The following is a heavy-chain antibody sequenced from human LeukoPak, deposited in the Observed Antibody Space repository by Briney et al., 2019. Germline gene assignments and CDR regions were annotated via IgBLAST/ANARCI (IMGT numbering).Heavy chain of an antibody. CDR1: GYTFTGYY. V-gene: IGHV1-2*02. CDR2: IDSNSGGT. Sequence: ASVKVSCKSSGYTFTGYYMHWVRQAPGQGVEWMGRIDSNSGGTNYAQNFQGRVTMTRDTSISTVYMELISLRSDDTAVYYCAREMNYDDSRTSDYWGQGTLVTVSS. D-gene: IGHD4-17*01. CDR3: AREMNYDDSRTSDY. J-gene: IGHJ4*02.